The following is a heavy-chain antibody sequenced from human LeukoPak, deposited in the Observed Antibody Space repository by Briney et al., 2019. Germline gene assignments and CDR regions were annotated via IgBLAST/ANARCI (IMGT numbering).Heavy chain of an antibody. D-gene: IGHD1-26*01. CDR1: GFTFSSYA. CDR2: ISYDGSTK. V-gene: IGHV3-30-3*01. CDR3: GRDVSGSYSFDS. J-gene: IGHJ4*02. Sequence: PGGSLRLSCAASGFTFSSYAMHWVRQAPGKGLEWVAFISYDGSTKTDVDSVTGRVTISRDNSKNTVYLQMNSLRAEDTALYYCGRDVSGSYSFDSLGQGTLVTVSS.